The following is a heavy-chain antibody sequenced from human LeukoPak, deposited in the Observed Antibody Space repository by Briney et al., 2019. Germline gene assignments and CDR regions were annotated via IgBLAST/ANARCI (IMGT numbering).Heavy chain of an antibody. V-gene: IGHV4-59*01. CDR2: IYYSGST. CDR3: ARQNYDFWSGYLYYFDY. CDR1: GGSISSYY. Sequence: SETLSLTCTVSGGSISSYYWSWIRQPPGKGLEWIGYIYYSGSTNYNPSLKSRVTISVDTSKNQFSLKLGSVTAAVTAVYYCARQNYDFWSGYLYYFDYWGQGTLVTVSS. D-gene: IGHD3-3*01. J-gene: IGHJ4*02.